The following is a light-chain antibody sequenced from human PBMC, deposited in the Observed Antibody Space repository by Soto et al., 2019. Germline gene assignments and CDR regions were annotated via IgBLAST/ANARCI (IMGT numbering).Light chain of an antibody. J-gene: IGKJ3*01. Sequence: EIGLTQSPGTLSLSPGERATLSCRASQSVSVNSLAWYQQKGGQAPRLLIYAASTRATGVPDRFSGSGSGTDFALTISRLETEDFAVYYCQQYGGSPFTFGPGTKVDIK. CDR1: QSVSVNS. CDR2: AAS. V-gene: IGKV3-20*01. CDR3: QQYGGSPFT.